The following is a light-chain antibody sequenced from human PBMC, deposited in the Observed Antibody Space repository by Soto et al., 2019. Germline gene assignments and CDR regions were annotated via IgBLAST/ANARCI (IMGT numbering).Light chain of an antibody. V-gene: IGKV3-20*01. CDR1: QSVSNSY. J-gene: IGKJ1*01. Sequence: EIVLTQSPGTLSLSPGERATLSCRARQSVSNSYLAWYQQKPGQAPRLLIYGASSRATGIPDRFSGSGSGTDFTLTISRPEPEDFAVYYSQQYGASPRTFGQGTKVEV. CDR2: GAS. CDR3: QQYGASPRT.